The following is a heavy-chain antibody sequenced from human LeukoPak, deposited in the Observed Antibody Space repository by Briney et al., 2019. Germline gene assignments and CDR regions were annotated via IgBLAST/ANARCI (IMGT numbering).Heavy chain of an antibody. CDR1: GFTFS. CDR3: AKGQVSVGASLRFDY. J-gene: IGHJ4*02. D-gene: IGHD1-26*01. Sequence: GGSLRLSCAASGFTFSKGLEWISAISGNGGDTYYADSVKGRFTISRDNSKNTLYLQMNSLRAEDTAVYYCAKGQVSVGASLRFDYWGPGTLVTVSS. CDR2: ISGNGGDT. V-gene: IGHV3-23*01.